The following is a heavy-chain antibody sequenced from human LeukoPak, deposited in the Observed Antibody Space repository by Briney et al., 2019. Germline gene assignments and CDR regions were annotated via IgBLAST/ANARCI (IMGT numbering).Heavy chain of an antibody. CDR3: ARGWASSWYYFDF. J-gene: IGHJ4*02. Sequence: SETLSLTCAVSGGSMRNYYWSWIRQPPGKGLEWIGYSYDSGSSSYNPSLRSRVSISIDTSKNQFSLNLSSVTAADTAVYYCARGWASSWYYFDFWGQGTLVTVSS. CDR1: GGSMRNYY. V-gene: IGHV4-59*01. CDR2: SYDSGSS. D-gene: IGHD2-2*01.